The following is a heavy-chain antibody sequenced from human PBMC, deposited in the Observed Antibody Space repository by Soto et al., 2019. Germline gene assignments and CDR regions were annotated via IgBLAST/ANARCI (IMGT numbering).Heavy chain of an antibody. CDR1: GFTFSSYV. D-gene: IGHD5-12*01. Sequence: GGSLRLSCAASGFTFSSYVMSWVRQAPGKGLEWVSGISSSGGSTYYADSVKGRFTISRDNSKNTLYLQMNSLRAEDTAVYYCAKDRRDGYNYAHDYWGQGTLVTVSS. CDR2: ISSSGGST. J-gene: IGHJ4*02. V-gene: IGHV3-23*01. CDR3: AKDRRDGYNYAHDY.